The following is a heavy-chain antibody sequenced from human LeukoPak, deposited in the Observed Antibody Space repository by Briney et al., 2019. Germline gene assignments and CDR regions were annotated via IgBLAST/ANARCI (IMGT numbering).Heavy chain of an antibody. D-gene: IGHD4-11*01. V-gene: IGHV4-61*02. CDR1: GGSISSGTYY. Sequence: SETLSLTCAVSGGSISSGTYYWSWIRQPAGKGLEWIGRIYTSGSTNYNPSLKSRVTISVATSKNQFSLKLSSVTAADTAVYYCARGGGVDYSFDYWGQGTLVTVSS. CDR3: ARGGGVDYSFDY. J-gene: IGHJ4*02. CDR2: IYTSGST.